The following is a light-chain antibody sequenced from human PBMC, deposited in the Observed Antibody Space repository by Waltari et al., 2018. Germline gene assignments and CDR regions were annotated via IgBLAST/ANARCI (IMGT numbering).Light chain of an antibody. CDR2: EVT. Sequence: QSALTQPASVSGSPGQSITISCTGTSSDIGKYNPVSWYQHLPGKVPKVMISEVTKRPSGVSNRVSGSKSGNTASLTISGLQADDEAEYYCCSDAGSGTYVFGTGTKLTV. CDR1: SSDIGKYNP. CDR3: CSDAGSGTYV. J-gene: IGLJ1*01. V-gene: IGLV2-23*02.